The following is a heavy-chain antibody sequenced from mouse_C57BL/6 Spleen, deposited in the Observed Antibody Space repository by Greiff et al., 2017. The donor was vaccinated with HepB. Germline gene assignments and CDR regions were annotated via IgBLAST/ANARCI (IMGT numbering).Heavy chain of an antibody. J-gene: IGHJ3*01. Sequence: QVQLKQSGAELVRPGTSVKVSCKASGYAFTNYLIEWVKQRPGQGLEWIGVINPGSGGTNYNEKFKGKATLTADKSSSTAYMQLSSLTSEDSAVYFCARSKDYYSNSWFAYWGQGTLVIVSA. CDR1: GYAFTNYL. CDR3: ARSKDYYSNSWFAY. V-gene: IGHV1-54*01. CDR2: INPGSGGT. D-gene: IGHD2-5*01.